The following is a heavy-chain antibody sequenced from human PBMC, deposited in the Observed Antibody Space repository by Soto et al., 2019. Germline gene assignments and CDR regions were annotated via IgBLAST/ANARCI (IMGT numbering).Heavy chain of an antibody. CDR3: ARDMEGAIDY. J-gene: IGHJ4*02. Sequence: SQTLSLTCAISGGSVSSNRVAWNWIRQSPSRGLEWLGRTYYRSKWFNDYALSVKSRVTINPDTSKNQFSLQLNSVSPEDTAVYYCARDMEGAIDYWGQGTLVTVS. V-gene: IGHV6-1*01. CDR2: TYYRSKWFN. CDR1: GGSVSSNRVA. D-gene: IGHD3-10*01.